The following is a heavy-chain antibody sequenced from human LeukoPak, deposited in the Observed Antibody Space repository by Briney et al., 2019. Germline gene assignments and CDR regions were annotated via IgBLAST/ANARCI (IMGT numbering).Heavy chain of an antibody. J-gene: IGHJ4*02. CDR1: GGSFSGYS. CDR2: INHSGST. V-gene: IGHV4-34*01. Sequence: SETLSLTCAVYGGSFSGYSWSWIRQPPGKGLEWIGEINHSGSTTYNPSLKSRVTISVDTSKNQFSLQLSSGTAADTAVDYCARVGTGTSFDYWGQGTLVTVSS. D-gene: IGHD1-1*01. CDR3: ARVGTGTSFDY.